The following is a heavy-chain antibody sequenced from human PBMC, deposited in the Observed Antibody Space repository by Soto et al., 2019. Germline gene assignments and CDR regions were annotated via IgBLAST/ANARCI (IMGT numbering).Heavy chain of an antibody. CDR3: ASDPPAAMGAYYYYGMDV. CDR2: IIPLFGTA. Sequence: GASLTLSCKASAGTFSSYAISWVRQAPGQGLEWMGGIIPLFGTANYAQKFQGRVTLTADESTSTAYLELSSLSSEDTAVYYCASDPPAAMGAYYYYGMDVWGQGTTVTVSS. V-gene: IGHV1-69*13. J-gene: IGHJ6*02. CDR1: AGTFSSYA. D-gene: IGHD2-2*01.